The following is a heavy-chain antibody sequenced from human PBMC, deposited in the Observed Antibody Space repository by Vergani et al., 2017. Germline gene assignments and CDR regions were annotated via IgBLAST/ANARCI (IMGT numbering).Heavy chain of an antibody. V-gene: IGHV3-66*02. D-gene: IGHD4-23*01. J-gene: IGHJ4*02. CDR2: IYSGGST. CDR3: ASGSPPLDYGGSGY. Sequence: EVQLLESGGGLVQPGGSLRLSCAASGFTVSSNYMSWVRQAPGKGLEWVSVIYSGGSTYYADSVKGRFTISRDNSKNTLYLQMNSLRAEDTAVYYCASGSPPLDYGGSGYWGQGTLVTVSS. CDR1: GFTVSSNY.